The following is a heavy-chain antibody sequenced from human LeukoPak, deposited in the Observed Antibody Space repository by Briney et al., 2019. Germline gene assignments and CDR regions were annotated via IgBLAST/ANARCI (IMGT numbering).Heavy chain of an antibody. CDR1: GFTFSRYS. D-gene: IGHD1-26*01. CDR3: ASSSYVGQYYFDY. Sequence: GALRLSCAASGFTFSRYSMTWVRQAPGKGLEWVSSISSSSGYIYYTDSVKGRFTISRDNAKNSLYLQMNSLRAEDTAVYYCASSSYVGQYYFDYWGQGTLVTVSS. V-gene: IGHV3-21*01. CDR2: ISSSSGYI. J-gene: IGHJ4*02.